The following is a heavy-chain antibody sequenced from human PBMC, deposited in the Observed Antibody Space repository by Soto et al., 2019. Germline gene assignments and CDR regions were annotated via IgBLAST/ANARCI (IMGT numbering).Heavy chain of an antibody. CDR2: TNGNLGTG. J-gene: IGHJ4*02. CDR3: ARRGRPGYFRYFDN. CDR1: GGTFSRYP. V-gene: IGHV1-69*06. Sequence: QVQLVQSGAEVKKPGSSVKVSCKAAGGTFSRYPISWVRHAPGQGLEWMGGTNGNLGTGNYAQKFQGRLTITTDKSTTTAYMELRSLRSEDTAVDYWARRGRPGYFRYFDNWGKGTLVTVSS. D-gene: IGHD5-18*01.